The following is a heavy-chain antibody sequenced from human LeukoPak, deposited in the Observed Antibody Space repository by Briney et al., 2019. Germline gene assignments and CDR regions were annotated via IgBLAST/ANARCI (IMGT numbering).Heavy chain of an antibody. Sequence: GGSLRLSCTASGFTFCDYALSWVRQAPGKGLEWVGFIRSKAYGGTTEYAASVKRRFTISRDDSKSIAYLQMNSLKTEDTAVYYCARDPMAVTDNLDYWGQGTLVTVSS. CDR1: GFTFCDYA. J-gene: IGHJ4*02. V-gene: IGHV3-49*04. CDR3: ARDPMAVTDNLDY. D-gene: IGHD6-19*01. CDR2: IRSKAYGGTT.